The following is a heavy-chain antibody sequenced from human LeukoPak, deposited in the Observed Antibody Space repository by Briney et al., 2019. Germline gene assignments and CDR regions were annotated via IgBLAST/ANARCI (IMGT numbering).Heavy chain of an antibody. J-gene: IGHJ6*03. CDR2: IKQDGSEK. CDR3: AREVGVVVPAATYYYYYMDV. Sequence: GGSLRLSCAASGFTFSSYWMSWVRQAPGKGLEWVANIKQDGSEKYYVGSVKGGFTISRDNAKISLYLQMNSLRAEDTAVYYCAREVGVVVPAATYYYYYMDVWGKGTTVTVSS. CDR1: GFTFSSYW. D-gene: IGHD2-2*01. V-gene: IGHV3-7*01.